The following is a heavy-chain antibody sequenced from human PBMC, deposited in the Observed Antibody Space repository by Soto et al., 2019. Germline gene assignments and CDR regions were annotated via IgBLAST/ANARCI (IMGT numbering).Heavy chain of an antibody. CDR3: ASGVVCLDGSTCWPDYAFDV. V-gene: IGHV1-69*01. J-gene: IGHJ3*01. CDR1: GGTLTKYA. D-gene: IGHD3-10*01. Sequence: QVQLVQSGAAVRKPGSSVKVSCKASGGTLTKYAITWVRQAPRRGLEWMGGIVPLRGTTNYAQKFRGRVTISADESSSTAYLELSSLRSDDTAVYYCASGVVCLDGSTCWPDYAFDVWGQGTMVIVSS. CDR2: IVPLRGTT.